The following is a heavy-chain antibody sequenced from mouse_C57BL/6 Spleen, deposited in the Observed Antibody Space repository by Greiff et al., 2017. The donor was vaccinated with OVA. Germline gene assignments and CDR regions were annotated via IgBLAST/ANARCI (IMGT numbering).Heavy chain of an antibody. V-gene: IGHV5-6*01. CDR2: ISSGGSYT. CDR1: GFTFSSYG. CDR3: ARPSGTSWYFDV. D-gene: IGHD4-1*01. J-gene: IGHJ1*03. Sequence: EVMLVESGGDLVKPGGSLKLSCAASGFTFSSYGMSWVRQTPDKRLEWVATISSGGSYTYYPDSVKGRFTISRDNAKNTLYLQMSSLKSEDTAMYYCARPSGTSWYFDVWGTGTTVTVSS.